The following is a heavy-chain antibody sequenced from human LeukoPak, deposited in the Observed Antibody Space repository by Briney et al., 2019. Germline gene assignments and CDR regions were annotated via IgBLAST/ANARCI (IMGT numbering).Heavy chain of an antibody. D-gene: IGHD6-13*01. CDR3: ARDRDSLYSSSWYGLSYYYYYMDV. J-gene: IGHJ6*03. Sequence: ASVKVSCKASGYTFTSYGISWVRQAPGQGLEGRGWISAYNGNTNYAQKLQGRVTMTTDTSTSTAYMEMRSRRSEDTAVYYCARDRDSLYSSSWYGLSYYYYYMDVWGKGTTVTVSS. V-gene: IGHV1-18*01. CDR1: GYTFTSYG. CDR2: ISAYNGNT.